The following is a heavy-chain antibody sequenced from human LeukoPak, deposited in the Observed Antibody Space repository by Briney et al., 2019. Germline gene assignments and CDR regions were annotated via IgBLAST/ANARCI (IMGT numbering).Heavy chain of an antibody. J-gene: IGHJ3*02. CDR1: GLTVSSNY. CDR2: IYSGGST. Sequence: PGGSLRLSCAASGLTVSSNYMSWVRQAPGKGLEWVSVIYSGGSTYYAESVKGRFTISRDNSKNTLYVQMSSLRAEDTAEYYCAKSRGAINDVFDIWGQGTMVTVSA. D-gene: IGHD3-22*01. CDR3: AKSRGAINDVFDI. V-gene: IGHV3-53*01.